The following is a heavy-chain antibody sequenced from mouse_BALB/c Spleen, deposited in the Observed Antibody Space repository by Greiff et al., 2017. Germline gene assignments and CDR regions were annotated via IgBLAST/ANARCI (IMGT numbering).Heavy chain of an antibody. J-gene: IGHJ4*01. CDR2: ISNGGGST. V-gene: IGHV5-12-2*01. CDR3: ARHAGYYDGDAMDY. CDR1: GFTFSSYT. D-gene: IGHD2-3*01. Sequence: EVKLVESGGGLVQPGGSLKLSCAASGFTFSSYTMSWVRQTPEKRLEWVAYISNGGGSTYYPDTVKGRFTISRDNAKNTLYLQMSSLKSEDTAMYYCARHAGYYDGDAMDYWGQGTSVTVSS.